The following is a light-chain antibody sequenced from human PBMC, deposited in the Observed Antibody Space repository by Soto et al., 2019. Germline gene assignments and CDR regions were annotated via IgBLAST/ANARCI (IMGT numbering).Light chain of an antibody. Sequence: DIFVTHTPLSLSVTPGQPASISCKSSQSLLHTNGKTYLYWYLQRPGQPPQPLIYEVSSRFSGVPEGFSGSGSGTDFTLKISRVEAEDVGVYYCMQSVQLPLTFGGGTKVDIK. CDR1: QSLLHTNGKTY. CDR3: MQSVQLPLT. V-gene: IGKV2D-29*01. CDR2: EVS. J-gene: IGKJ4*01.